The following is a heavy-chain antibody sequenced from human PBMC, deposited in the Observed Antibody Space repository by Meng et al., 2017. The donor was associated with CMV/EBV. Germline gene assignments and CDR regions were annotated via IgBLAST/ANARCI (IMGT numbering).Heavy chain of an antibody. D-gene: IGHD2-15*01. V-gene: IGHV3-30*04. Sequence: GGPLRLSCAASGFTFSSYAMHWVRQAPGKGLEWVAVISYDGSNKYYADSVKGRFTISRDNSKNTLYLQMNSLRAEDTAVYYCARGDVVVVAATQRHYGMDVWGQGTTVTVSS. CDR3: ARGDVVVVAATQRHYGMDV. CDR1: GFTFSSYA. J-gene: IGHJ6*02. CDR2: ISYDGSNK.